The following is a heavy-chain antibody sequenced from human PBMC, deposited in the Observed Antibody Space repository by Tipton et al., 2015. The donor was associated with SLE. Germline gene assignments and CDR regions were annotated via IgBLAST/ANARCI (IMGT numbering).Heavy chain of an antibody. Sequence: SLRLSCAASGFTFSDDYVSWIRQAPGKGLEWVANIHEDGGEKYYVDSVKGRFTISRDNADNSVFLQMNILRADDAAVYYCARIPRISRPYYMDVWGKGTAVTVSS. CDR1: GFTFSDDY. J-gene: IGHJ6*03. CDR2: IHEDGGEK. V-gene: IGHV3-7*01. D-gene: IGHD2/OR15-2a*01. CDR3: ARIPRISRPYYMDV.